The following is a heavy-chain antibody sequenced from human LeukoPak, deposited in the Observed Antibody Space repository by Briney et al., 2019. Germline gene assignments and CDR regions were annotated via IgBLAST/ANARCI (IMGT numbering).Heavy chain of an antibody. V-gene: IGHV1-2*02. D-gene: IGHD2-2*01. J-gene: IGHJ3*02. CDR2: INPNSGGT. Sequence: GASVKVSCRTSGYTFTDNYIHWVRQAPGQGLEWMGWINPNSGGTNYAQKFQGRVTMTRDTSTNTAYMDLSGLRSDDTAVYYCARDAPFVHCSSINCFDIFAFDIWGQGTMVTVSS. CDR3: ARDAPFVHCSSINCFDIFAFDI. CDR1: GYTFTDNY.